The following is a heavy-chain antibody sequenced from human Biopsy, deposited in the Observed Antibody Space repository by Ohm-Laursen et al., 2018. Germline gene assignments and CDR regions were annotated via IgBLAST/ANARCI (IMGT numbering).Heavy chain of an antibody. J-gene: IGHJ2*01. V-gene: IGHV4-31*03. D-gene: IGHD1-1*01. CDR2: ISYNGST. Sequence: SQTLSLTCSVSGASVKTSGYFWAWIRQRPGKGLEWIGYISYNGSTNYNPSLTSRLAISFDTSNNRISLQLRSVSVADTAVYYCVREPKTGTAEAWYFDLWGRGSPVTVPS. CDR3: VREPKTGTAEAWYFDL. CDR1: GASVKTSGYF.